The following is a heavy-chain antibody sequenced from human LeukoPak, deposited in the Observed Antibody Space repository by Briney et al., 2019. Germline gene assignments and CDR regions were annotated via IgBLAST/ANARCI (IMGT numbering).Heavy chain of an antibody. CDR3: ARDEDLLSRDAFDI. D-gene: IGHD1-26*01. V-gene: IGHV1-18*01. Sequence: ASVKVSCKASGYTFSSYAITWVRQAPGQGLEWMGWISSYNGNTNYAQKYQDRVTMTTDTSTTTVYMELRSLRSDDTAVYYCARDEDLLSRDAFDIWGQGTMVTVS. CDR1: GYTFSSYA. CDR2: ISSYNGNT. J-gene: IGHJ3*02.